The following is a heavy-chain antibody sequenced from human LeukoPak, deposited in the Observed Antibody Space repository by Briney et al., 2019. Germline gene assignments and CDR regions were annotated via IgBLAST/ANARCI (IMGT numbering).Heavy chain of an antibody. CDR1: GYSFTSHW. CDR2: IYPRDSNT. Sequence: GESLKISCKGSGYGSGYSFTSHWIAWVRQMPGKGLEWMGIIYPRDSNTIYSPSFQGQVTISVDTSINTAYLQWSSLKASDTAMYYCARRGGDYAYYYYMDVWGKGTTVTVSS. CDR3: ARRGGDYAYYYYMDV. D-gene: IGHD4-17*01. J-gene: IGHJ6*03. V-gene: IGHV5-51*01.